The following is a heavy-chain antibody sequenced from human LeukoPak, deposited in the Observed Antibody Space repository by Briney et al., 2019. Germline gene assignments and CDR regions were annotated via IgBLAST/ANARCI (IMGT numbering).Heavy chain of an antibody. CDR2: IYGGGST. J-gene: IGHJ4*02. Sequence: GGSLRLSCAVSGFTVSSNYMSWVRQAPGKGLEWVSVIYGGGSTYYADSVKGRFTISRDNSKNTLYLQMNSLRAEDTAVYYCARDRRGDSSGYLYYFDYWGQGTLATVSS. V-gene: IGHV3-53*01. D-gene: IGHD3-22*01. CDR1: GFTVSSNY. CDR3: ARDRRGDSSGYLYYFDY.